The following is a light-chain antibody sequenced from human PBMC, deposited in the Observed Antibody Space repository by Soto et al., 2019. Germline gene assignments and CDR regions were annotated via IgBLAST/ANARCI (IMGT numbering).Light chain of an antibody. Sequence: QSALTQPASVSGSPGQSITISCTGTSSDVGGYNFVSWYQQHPGKAPKLMIYDVSNRPSGVSDRFSGSKSGNTASLTIFGLQAEDEADYYCGSYATSILEVFGTGTKLTVL. V-gene: IGLV2-14*03. CDR1: SSDVGGYNF. J-gene: IGLJ1*01. CDR2: DVS. CDR3: GSYATSILEV.